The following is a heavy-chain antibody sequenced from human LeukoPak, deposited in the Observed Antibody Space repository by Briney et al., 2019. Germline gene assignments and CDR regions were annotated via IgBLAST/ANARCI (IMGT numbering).Heavy chain of an antibody. CDR3: ARSPSGYCSSTSCSVVDRKDGNDLFNYYYYMDV. D-gene: IGHD2-2*03. Sequence: SETLSLTCTVFGGSISSYYWSWIRQPAGKGLEWIGRIYTSGSTNYNPSLKSRVTMSVDTSKNQFSLKLSSVTAADTAVYYCARSPSGYCSSTSCSVVDRKDGNDLFNYYYYMDVWGKGTTVTVSS. CDR2: IYTSGST. J-gene: IGHJ6*03. V-gene: IGHV4-4*07. CDR1: GGSISSYY.